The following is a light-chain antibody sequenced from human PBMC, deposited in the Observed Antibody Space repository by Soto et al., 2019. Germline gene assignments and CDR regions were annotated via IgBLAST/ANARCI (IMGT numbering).Light chain of an antibody. J-gene: IGKJ5*01. CDR2: DAS. Sequence: EIVLTQSPATLSLSPGERATLSCRASQSVSSYLAWYQQKPGQAPRLLIYDASNRATGIPARFSGSGPGTDFTLTISSLEPEDVAVYYCKQRSNWPPAVTFGQGTRLEIK. CDR3: KQRSNWPPAVT. CDR1: QSVSSY. V-gene: IGKV3-11*01.